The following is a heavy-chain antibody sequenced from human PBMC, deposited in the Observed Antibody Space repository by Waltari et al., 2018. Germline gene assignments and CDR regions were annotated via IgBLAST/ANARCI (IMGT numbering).Heavy chain of an antibody. D-gene: IGHD2-2*01. CDR1: GGSISSYY. CDR2: IYYSGST. CDR3: ARERPVVPAAIDAFDI. J-gene: IGHJ3*02. V-gene: IGHV4-59*01. Sequence: QVQLQESGPGLVKPSETLSLTCTVSGGSISSYYWSWIRQPPGKGLEWIGYIYYSGSTNYNPSLKSRVTISVDTSKNQFSRKLSSVTAADTAVYYCARERPVVPAAIDAFDIWGQGTMVTVSS.